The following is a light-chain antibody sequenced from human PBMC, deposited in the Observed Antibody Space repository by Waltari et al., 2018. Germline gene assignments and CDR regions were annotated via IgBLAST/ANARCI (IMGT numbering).Light chain of an antibody. CDR3: AAWDDSLSGWV. CDR2: RNN. J-gene: IGLJ3*02. Sequence: QSVLTQPPSASGTPGQRVTISCSGSSPNIGSNYVYWYRQLPGTAPKLLIYRNNQRPSGVPDRFSGSKSGTSASLAISGLRSEDEADYYCAAWDDSLSGWVFGGGTKLTVL. V-gene: IGLV1-47*01. CDR1: SPNIGSNY.